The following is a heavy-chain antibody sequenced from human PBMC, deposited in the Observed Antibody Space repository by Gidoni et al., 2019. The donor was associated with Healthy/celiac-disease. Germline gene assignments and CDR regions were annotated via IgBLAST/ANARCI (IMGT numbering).Heavy chain of an antibody. CDR3: AREADEVPDYYGSGSYINY. V-gene: IGHV3-7*01. CDR1: GFTFSRYW. J-gene: IGHJ4*02. D-gene: IGHD3-10*01. Sequence: EVQLVESGGGLVQPGGSLRLSCAASGFTFSRYWMSCVRQAPGKGLEWVANIKQDGSEKYYVDSVKGRFTISRDNAKNSLYLQMNSLRAEDTAVYYCAREADEVPDYYGSGSYINYWGQGTLVTVSS. CDR2: IKQDGSEK.